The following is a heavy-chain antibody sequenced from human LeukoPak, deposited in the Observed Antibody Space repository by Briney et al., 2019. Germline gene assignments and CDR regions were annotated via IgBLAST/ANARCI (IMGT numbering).Heavy chain of an antibody. Sequence: GASVKVSCKASGGTFSSYAISWVRQAPGQGLEWMGGIIPIFGTANYAQKFQGRVTITADESTSTAYMELSSLRSEDTAVYYCAVSYDILTGYYPFDYWGQGTLVTVSS. J-gene: IGHJ4*02. D-gene: IGHD3-9*01. CDR3: AVSYDILTGYYPFDY. CDR2: IIPIFGTA. V-gene: IGHV1-69*13. CDR1: GGTFSSYA.